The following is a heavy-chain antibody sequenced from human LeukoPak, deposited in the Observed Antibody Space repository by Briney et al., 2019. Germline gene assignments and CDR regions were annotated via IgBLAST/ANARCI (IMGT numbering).Heavy chain of an antibody. CDR1: GFPFSNYW. Sequence: PGGSLRLSCAASGFPFSNYWMSWVRQAPGKGLEWVASIKQDGGEEFYVDSVKGRFSISRDNAKNSLYLQMNSLRAEDTAVYYCAKGGGYYYYYYGMDVWGQGTTVTVSS. V-gene: IGHV3-7*01. D-gene: IGHD1-26*01. CDR3: AKGGGYYYYYYGMDV. CDR2: IKQDGGEE. J-gene: IGHJ6*02.